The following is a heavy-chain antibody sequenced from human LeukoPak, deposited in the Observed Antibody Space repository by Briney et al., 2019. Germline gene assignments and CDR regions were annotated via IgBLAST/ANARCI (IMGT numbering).Heavy chain of an antibody. Sequence: GGSLRLSCAASGFTFGTYAMHWVRQAPGKGLEWVANIKQDGSEKYYVDSVKGRFTISRDNAKNSLFLQMNSLRAEDTAMYYCAAITMVREYYYYGMDVWGQGTTVTVSS. J-gene: IGHJ6*02. CDR2: IKQDGSEK. CDR1: GFTFGTYA. CDR3: AAITMVREYYYYGMDV. V-gene: IGHV3-7*03. D-gene: IGHD3-10*01.